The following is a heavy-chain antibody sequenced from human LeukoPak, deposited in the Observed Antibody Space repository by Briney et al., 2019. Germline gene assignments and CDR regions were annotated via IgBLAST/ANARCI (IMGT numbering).Heavy chain of an antibody. CDR2: ISDSAINT. V-gene: IGHV3-11*01. D-gene: IGHD3-10*01. Sequence: PGGALRLSCEASEFTFSDYYMSWIRQAPGKGLERISYISDSAINTHYADSVKGRFTISRDNAKKLLVLEMKSLRSEDTAVYYCAAYYGSGSVNYYRGMDIWGQGTTVTVSS. CDR3: AAYYGSGSVNYYRGMDI. J-gene: IGHJ6*02. CDR1: EFTFSDYY.